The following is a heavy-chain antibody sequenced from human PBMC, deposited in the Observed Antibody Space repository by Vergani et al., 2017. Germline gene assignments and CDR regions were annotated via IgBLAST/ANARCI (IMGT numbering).Heavy chain of an antibody. CDR3: ARHQAVLRYFDWLLPLDY. J-gene: IGHJ4*02. CDR1: GGSISSSSYY. D-gene: IGHD3-9*01. CDR2: IYYSGST. Sequence: QLQLQESGPGLVKPSETLSLTCTVSGGSISSSSYYWGWIRQPPGKGLEWIGSIYYSGSTYYNPSLKSRVTISVDTSKNQFSLKLSSVTAADTAVYHCARHQAVLRYFDWLLPLDYWGQGTLVTVSS. V-gene: IGHV4-39*01.